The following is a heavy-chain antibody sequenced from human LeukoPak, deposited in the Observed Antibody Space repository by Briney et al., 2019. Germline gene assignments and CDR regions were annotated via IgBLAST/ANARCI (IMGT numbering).Heavy chain of an antibody. CDR3: ARDESAYFDS. Sequence: GGSLRLSCAASGFTFSNYWMHWVRQAPGKGLVWVSHISRDGSNTFYADPVKGRFTISRDNAKNTLSLQLNSLRAEDTAVYYCARDESAYFDSWGQGTLVTVSS. V-gene: IGHV3-74*01. CDR1: GFTFSNYW. J-gene: IGHJ4*02. CDR2: ISRDGSNT. D-gene: IGHD4/OR15-4a*01.